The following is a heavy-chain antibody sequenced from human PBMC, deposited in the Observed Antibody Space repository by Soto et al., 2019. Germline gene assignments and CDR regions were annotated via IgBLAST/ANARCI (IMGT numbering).Heavy chain of an antibody. J-gene: IGHJ3*02. CDR3: AASGWYILGAFDI. CDR2: ISGSGGIT. V-gene: IGHV3-23*01. D-gene: IGHD6-19*01. Sequence: GGSLRLSCAASGFTFDIYAMSWVRQAPGKGLQWVSGISGSGGITYYADSVKGRFTISRDNSKNTLYLQMNSLRAEDTAVYYCAASGWYILGAFDIWGQGTMVTVSS. CDR1: GFTFDIYA.